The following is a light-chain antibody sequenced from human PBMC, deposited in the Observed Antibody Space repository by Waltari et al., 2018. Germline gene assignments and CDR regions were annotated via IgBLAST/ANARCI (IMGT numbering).Light chain of an antibody. CDR1: PSVTGNN. Sequence: EVVSTQSPDTLSLSPGETATLSCRASPSVTGNNLAWYRQRLGQPPTLLIHGASFRAADIPDRFIGGGSGTDFTLTITGLEPDDFAVYYCLQYGATPQSFGRGTKLE. J-gene: IGKJ2*01. CDR2: GAS. CDR3: LQYGATPQS. V-gene: IGKV3-20*01.